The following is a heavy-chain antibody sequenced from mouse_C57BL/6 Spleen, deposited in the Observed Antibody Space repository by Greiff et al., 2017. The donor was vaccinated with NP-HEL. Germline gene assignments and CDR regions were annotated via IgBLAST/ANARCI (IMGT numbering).Heavy chain of an antibody. J-gene: IGHJ2*01. CDR1: GYSFTGYY. D-gene: IGHD2-12*01. V-gene: IGHV1-42*01. CDR3: AGVNDELDY. CDR2: INPSTGGT. Sequence: EVHLVESGPELVKPGASVKISCTASGYSFTGYYMNWVKQSPEKSLEWIGEINPSTGGTTYNQKIKAQATLTVDNSSITAYMQLKSLTSEDSAVYYWAGVNDELDYWGQGTTLTVSA.